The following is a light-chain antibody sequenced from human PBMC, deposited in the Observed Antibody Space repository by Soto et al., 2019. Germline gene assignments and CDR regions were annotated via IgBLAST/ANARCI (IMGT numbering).Light chain of an antibody. CDR3: QQYNNWPRGT. Sequence: EIVMTQSPATLSVSPGERATLSCRASQSVSSNLAWYQQIPGQAPRLLIYGPSSRATGIPARFSGSGSGTEFTLTISSLQSEDFAVYYCQQYNNWPRGTFGQGTKLEIK. CDR2: GPS. CDR1: QSVSSN. J-gene: IGKJ2*02. V-gene: IGKV3-15*01.